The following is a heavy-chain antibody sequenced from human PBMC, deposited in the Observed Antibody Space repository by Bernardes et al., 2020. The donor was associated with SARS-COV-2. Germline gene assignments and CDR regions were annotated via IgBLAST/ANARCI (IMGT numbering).Heavy chain of an antibody. CDR2: ISAYNGNT. CDR1: GYTFTSYG. CDR3: ARGVLAAAGRHYYYYGMDV. D-gene: IGHD6-13*01. V-gene: IGHV1-18*01. J-gene: IGHJ6*02. Sequence: ASVKVSCKASGYTFTSYGISWVRQAPGQGLEWMGWISAYNGNTNYAQKLQGRVTMTTDTSTSTAYMELRSLRSDDTAVYYCARGVLAAAGRHYYYYGMDVWGQGTTVTVSS.